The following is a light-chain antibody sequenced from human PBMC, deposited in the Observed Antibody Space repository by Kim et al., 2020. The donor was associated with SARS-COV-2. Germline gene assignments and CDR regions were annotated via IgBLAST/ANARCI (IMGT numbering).Light chain of an antibody. V-gene: IGKV1-39*01. CDR1: QSIERS. CDR3: QQTYYYRT. CDR2: AAS. Sequence: DIQLTQFPPSLSASVGDRVTITCRASQSIERSLNWYQHKPGKAPTLLIYAASSLQSGVPSRFSGSGSGTEFTLTISSVRPEDFATYYCQQTYYYRTFGQGTKVEI. J-gene: IGKJ1*01.